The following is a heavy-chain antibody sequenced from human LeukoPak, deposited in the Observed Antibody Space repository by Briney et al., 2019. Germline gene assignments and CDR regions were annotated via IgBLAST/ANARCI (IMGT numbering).Heavy chain of an antibody. CDR2: IYPGDSDT. Sequence: GESLKISCKCSGYSFTSYWIGWVRPMPGKGLDWMSLIYPGDSDTRYSPSFQGQVTISADKYIGTDYLKWSSLNASDTAMYYCARRRGIPHAFLDSWGQGTMVTVCS. J-gene: IGHJ3*02. CDR3: ARRRGIPHAFLDS. D-gene: IGHD3-16*01. CDR1: GYSFTSYW. V-gene: IGHV5-51*01.